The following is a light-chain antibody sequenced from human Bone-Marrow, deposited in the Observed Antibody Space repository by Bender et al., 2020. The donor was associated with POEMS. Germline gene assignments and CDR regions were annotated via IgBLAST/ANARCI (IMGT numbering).Light chain of an antibody. Sequence: YELTQPPSVSVSPGQTARITCSGDVFPKEYANWYQQRPGQAPALVIFKDTERPSGIPVRFSGSISGTTATLTITGVQAEDEAEYFCQSADSSGPYGSNVVFGGGTKLTVL. CDR2: KDT. CDR3: QSADSSGPYGSNVV. J-gene: IGLJ2*01. CDR1: VFPKEY. V-gene: IGLV3-25*03.